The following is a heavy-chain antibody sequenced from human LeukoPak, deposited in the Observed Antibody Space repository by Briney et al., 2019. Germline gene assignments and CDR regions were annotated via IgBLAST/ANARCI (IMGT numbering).Heavy chain of an antibody. D-gene: IGHD3-10*01. CDR2: INPNSGGT. CDR1: GYTFTGCY. Sequence: ASVKVSCKASGYTFTGCYMHWVRRAPGQGLEWMGRINPNSGGTNYAQKFQGRVTMTRDTSISTAYMELSRLRSDDTAVYYCARGPPTMVRGVGGLYWGQGTLVTVSS. CDR3: ARGPPTMVRGVGGLY. J-gene: IGHJ4*02. V-gene: IGHV1-2*06.